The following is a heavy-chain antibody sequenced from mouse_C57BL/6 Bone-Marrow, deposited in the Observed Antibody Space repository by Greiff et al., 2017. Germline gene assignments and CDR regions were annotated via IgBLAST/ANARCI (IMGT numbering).Heavy chain of an antibody. D-gene: IGHD1-1*01. Sequence: EVQVVESGGGLVQPKGSLKLSCAASGFSFNTYAMNWVRQAPGKGLEWVARIRSKSNNYATYYADSVKDRFTISRDDSESMLYLQMNNLKTEDTAMYYCVRSSYGAMDYWGQGTSVTVSS. CDR1: GFSFNTYA. CDR3: VRSSYGAMDY. J-gene: IGHJ4*01. CDR2: IRSKSNNYAT. V-gene: IGHV10-1*01.